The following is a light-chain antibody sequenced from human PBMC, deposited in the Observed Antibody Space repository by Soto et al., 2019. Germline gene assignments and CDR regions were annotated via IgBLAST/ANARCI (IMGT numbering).Light chain of an antibody. V-gene: IGLV2-11*01. CDR2: DVT. Sequence: QSALTQPRSVSGSPGQSVTISCTGTSRDVGGYNYVSWYQQHPAKAPKLLIYDVTKRPSGVPDRFSGSKSGNTASLIISGLQVEDEADYYCCSYAGTDTLYVFGPGTKLTVL. J-gene: IGLJ1*01. CDR1: SRDVGGYNY. CDR3: CSYAGTDTLYV.